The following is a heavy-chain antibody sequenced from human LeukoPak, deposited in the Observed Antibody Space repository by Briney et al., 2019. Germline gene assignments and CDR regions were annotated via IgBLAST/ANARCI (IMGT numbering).Heavy chain of an antibody. V-gene: IGHV4-59*01. D-gene: IGHD1-26*01. CDR1: GGSMNNYY. CDR3: ARILEGSGAAFDI. CDR2: IHYTGIT. J-gene: IGHJ3*02. Sequence: SETLSLTCIVSGGSMNNYYWSWIRQPPGKGLEWIAYIHYTGITNYNPFLKGRVTISLDTSKNQFSLKLNSVTAADTAFYYCARILEGSGAAFDIWGQGTMVTVSS.